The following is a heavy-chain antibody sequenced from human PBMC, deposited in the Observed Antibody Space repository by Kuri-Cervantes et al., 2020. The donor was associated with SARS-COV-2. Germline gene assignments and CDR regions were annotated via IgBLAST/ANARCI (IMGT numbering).Heavy chain of an antibody. CDR2: INPNSGGT. CDR3: ATVGDYYDSSGPVLRYYFDY. V-gene: IGHV1-2*06. CDR1: GYTFSAYY. J-gene: IGHJ4*02. D-gene: IGHD3-22*01. Sequence: ASVKVSCKASGYTFSAYYMHWVRQAPGQGLEWMGRINPNSGGTNYAQNFQGRVTMTRDTSISTAYMELSSLRSDDTAFYYCATVGDYYDSSGPVLRYYFDYWGQGTLVTVS.